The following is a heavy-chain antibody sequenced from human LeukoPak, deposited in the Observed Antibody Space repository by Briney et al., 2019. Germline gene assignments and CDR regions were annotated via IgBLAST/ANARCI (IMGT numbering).Heavy chain of an antibody. CDR2: ISAYNGNT. J-gene: IGHJ3*02. CDR3: ARGLQETLAWLKALSAFDI. Sequence: ASVKVSCKASGYTFTSYGISWVRQAPGQGLEWMGWISAYNGNTHYAQKLQGRVTMTTDTSTSTVYMELRSLRSDDTAVYYCARGLQETLAWLKALSAFDIWGQGTMVTVSS. D-gene: IGHD5-24*01. CDR1: GYTFTSYG. V-gene: IGHV1-18*01.